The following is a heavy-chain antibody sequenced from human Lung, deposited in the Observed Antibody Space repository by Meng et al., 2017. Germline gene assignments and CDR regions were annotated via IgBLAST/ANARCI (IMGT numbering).Heavy chain of an antibody. Sequence: QEQVQEWGGGLLQPSETLSLTCAVSCGSFSDYYWSWIRQPPGKGLEWIGEIHHSGSTNYNPSLESRATMSVDTSQNNLSLKLSSVTAADSAVYYCARGPTTMAHDFDYWGQGTLVTVSS. J-gene: IGHJ4*02. CDR1: CGSFSDYY. CDR2: IHHSGST. V-gene: IGHV4-34*01. D-gene: IGHD4-11*01. CDR3: ARGPTTMAHDFDY.